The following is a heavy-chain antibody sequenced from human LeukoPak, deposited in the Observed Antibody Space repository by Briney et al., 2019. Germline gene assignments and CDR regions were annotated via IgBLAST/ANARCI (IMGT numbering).Heavy chain of an antibody. J-gene: IGHJ4*02. CDR3: ARGARIAVTGHFDY. V-gene: IGHV1-46*01. D-gene: IGHD6-19*01. Sequence: ASVKVSCKASGYTFPSYFMHWVRQAPGQGLEWMGIINPTGGSTTYAQKFQGRVTMTRDTSTSTVYMELSSLRSDDTAVYYCARGARIAVTGHFDYWGQGTLVTVSS. CDR1: GYTFPSYF. CDR2: INPTGGST.